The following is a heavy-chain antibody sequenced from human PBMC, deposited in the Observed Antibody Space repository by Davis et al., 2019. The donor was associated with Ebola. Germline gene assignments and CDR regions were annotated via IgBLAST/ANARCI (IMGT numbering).Heavy chain of an antibody. CDR2: LYPGDSDT. CDR3: ARQSVVPAATPCRTFDI. J-gene: IGHJ3*02. V-gene: IGHV5-51*01. D-gene: IGHD2-2*01. Sequence: GESLKISCKGSGYSFTNYWIAWVRQMPGKGLEWMGILYPGDSDTRYSPSFQGQVTISADKSISTAYLQWSSLKASDSAMYYCARQSVVPAATPCRTFDIWGQGTMVTVSS. CDR1: GYSFTNYW.